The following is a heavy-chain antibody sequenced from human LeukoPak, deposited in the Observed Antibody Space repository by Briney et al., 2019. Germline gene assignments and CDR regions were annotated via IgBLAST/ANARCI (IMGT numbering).Heavy chain of an antibody. CDR3: AEPEGGYYDIRPD. V-gene: IGHV3-74*01. CDR2: INGDGSWT. J-gene: IGHJ4*02. D-gene: IGHD3-22*01. CDR1: GNYW. Sequence: GGSLRLSCAASGNYWMHWVRQAPGKGLVWVSHINGDGSWTTYADSVKGRFTISKDNAKNTLYLQMNSLRAEDTAVYYCAEPEGGYYDIRPDWGQGTLVTVSS.